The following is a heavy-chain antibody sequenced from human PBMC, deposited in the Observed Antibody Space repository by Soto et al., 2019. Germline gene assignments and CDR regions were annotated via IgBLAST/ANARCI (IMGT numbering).Heavy chain of an antibody. CDR3: TRDAKYYDIMTGYFVNDY. CDR2: ISTDNGST. J-gene: IGHJ4*02. CDR1: GYTFSNFG. V-gene: IGHV1-18*01. D-gene: IGHD3-9*01. Sequence: QVQLVQSGGEVKKPGASVKVSCKASGYTFSNFGISWVRQAPGQGLEWMGWISTDNGSTKYAQNLQGRVTMTTDTTTTTADTELRSLRSDDTAVYYCTRDAKYYDIMTGYFVNDYWGQGTLVTVSS.